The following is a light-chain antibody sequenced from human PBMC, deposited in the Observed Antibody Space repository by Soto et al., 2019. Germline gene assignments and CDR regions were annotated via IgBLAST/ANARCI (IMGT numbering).Light chain of an antibody. CDR1: SSDVGGYDY. Sequence: QSVLTQPASVSGSPGQSIAISCTGTSSDVGGYDYVSWYQQHPDKAPKLIIYEVTKRPSGVSNRFSGSKSGNTASLTISGLQPDKEADYYCSSHTSGDTRVFGSGTKVTVL. CDR3: SSHTSGDTRV. V-gene: IGLV2-14*01. J-gene: IGLJ1*01. CDR2: EVT.